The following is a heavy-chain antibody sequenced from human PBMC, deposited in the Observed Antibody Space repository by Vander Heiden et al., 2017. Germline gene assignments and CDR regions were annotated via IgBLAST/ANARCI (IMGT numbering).Heavy chain of an antibody. CDR1: GFTFDDYA. V-gene: IGHV3-9*01. Sequence: DVQLVVSVGGLVQPGRYLRLSCSASGFTFDDYAMHWVRQAPGKGVEWVSGISWNSGSIGYADSVKGRFTISRDNAKNSLYLQMNRLRAEDTALYYCARADQGYYYGMDVWGQGTTVTVSS. J-gene: IGHJ6*02. CDR3: ARADQGYYYGMDV. CDR2: ISWNSGSI.